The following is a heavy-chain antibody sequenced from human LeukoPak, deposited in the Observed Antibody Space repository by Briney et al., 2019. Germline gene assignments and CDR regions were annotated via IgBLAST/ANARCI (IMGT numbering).Heavy chain of an antibody. J-gene: IGHJ4*02. D-gene: IGHD2-15*01. V-gene: IGHV3-21*04. CDR1: GFSFNGYS. Sequence: GGSLRLSCAGSGFSFNGYSMNWVRQAPGKGLEWVSSIGSSSEDIYYADSVKGRCTISRYNAKNSLYLQMNSLRAEDTAVYYCAKEPFRSGGYNLDYWGQGTLVTVSS. CDR3: AKEPFRSGGYNLDY. CDR2: IGSSSEDI.